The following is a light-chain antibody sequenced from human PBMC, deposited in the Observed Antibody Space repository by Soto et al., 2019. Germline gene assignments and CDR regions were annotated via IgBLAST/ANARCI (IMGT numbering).Light chain of an antibody. Sequence: IVMTQSPATLSLSPGERATLSCRASQSVSSNLAWYQQKPGQAPRLLIYAASTRATGIPARFSGIGSGTEFTLTISSIQSEDFAVDYCQQYNNWPVFGQGTKVDIK. CDR2: AAS. V-gene: IGKV3-15*01. CDR3: QQYNNWPV. CDR1: QSVSSN. J-gene: IGKJ1*01.